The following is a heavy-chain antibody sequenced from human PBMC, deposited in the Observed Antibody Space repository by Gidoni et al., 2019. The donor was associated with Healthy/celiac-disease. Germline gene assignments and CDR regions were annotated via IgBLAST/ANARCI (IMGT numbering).Heavy chain of an antibody. V-gene: IGHV3-30*18. J-gene: IGHJ4*02. CDR3: AKDFYSGSYYGYFDY. D-gene: IGHD1-26*01. CDR1: GFTFSSYG. Sequence: QVQLVESGGGVVQPGRSLRLSCAASGFTFSSYGMHWVRQAPGKGLEWVAVISYDGSNKYYADSVKGRFTISRDNSKNTLYLQMNSLRAEDTAVYYCAKDFYSGSYYGYFDYWGQGTLVTVSS. CDR2: ISYDGSNK.